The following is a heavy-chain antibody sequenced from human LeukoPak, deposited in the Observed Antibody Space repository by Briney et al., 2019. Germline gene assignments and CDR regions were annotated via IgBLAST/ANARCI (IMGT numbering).Heavy chain of an antibody. CDR1: GYTFTDYG. Sequence: ASVKVSCKASGYTFTDYGVHWVRQPPGQGLEWMGWISTYNGNTHYVQNLQDRVAMTTDASTSTAFMELRSLRSDDTAVYYCARVLGRQIAVAGDDYWGQGTLVTVSS. CDR2: ISTYNGNT. V-gene: IGHV1-18*01. CDR3: ARVLGRQIAVAGDDY. D-gene: IGHD6-19*01. J-gene: IGHJ4*02.